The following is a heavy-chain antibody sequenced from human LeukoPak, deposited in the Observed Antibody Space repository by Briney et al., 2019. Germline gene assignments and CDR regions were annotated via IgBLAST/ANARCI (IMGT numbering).Heavy chain of an antibody. CDR2: IYHSGST. CDR3: ARRHPGRVYYDSSGYPAYFDY. CDR1: GGSISSGGYS. V-gene: IGHV4-30-2*01. J-gene: IGHJ4*02. D-gene: IGHD3-22*01. Sequence: SETLSLTCAVSGGSISSGGYSWSWIRQPPGKGLEWIGYIYHSGSTYYNPSLRSRVTISVDRSKNQFSLKLSSVTAADTAVYYCARRHPGRVYYDSSGYPAYFDYWGQGTLVTVSS.